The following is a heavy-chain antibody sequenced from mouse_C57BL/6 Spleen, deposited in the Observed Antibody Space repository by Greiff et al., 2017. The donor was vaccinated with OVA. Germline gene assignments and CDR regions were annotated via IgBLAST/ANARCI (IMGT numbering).Heavy chain of an antibody. CDR1: GYTFTSYW. Sequence: QVQLQQPGAELVKPGASVKMSCKASGYTFTSYWITWVKQRPGQGLEWIGDIYPGSGSTNYNEKFKSKATLTVDTSSSTAYIQLSSLTSEDSAVYYCASGGWDPYYFDYWGQGTTLTVSS. CDR3: ASGGWDPYYFDY. CDR2: IYPGSGST. V-gene: IGHV1-55*01. D-gene: IGHD4-1*01. J-gene: IGHJ2*01.